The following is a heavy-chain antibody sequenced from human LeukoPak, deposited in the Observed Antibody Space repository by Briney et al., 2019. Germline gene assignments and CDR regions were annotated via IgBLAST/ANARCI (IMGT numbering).Heavy chain of an antibody. J-gene: IGHJ6*03. V-gene: IGHV4-4*07. CDR3: ARETMVRRVSPASVYYYYYYMDG. CDR2: IYTSGRT. Sequence: PSETLSLTCTVSGGSLSGDYWSWIRQPAGTGLEWIGRIYTSGRTTHNPSLHRRVTMSVDTSKNQFSLTLSSVTAADTAVYYCARETMVRRVSPASVYYYYYYMDGWGKGTTVTISS. D-gene: IGHD3-10*01. CDR1: GGSLSGDY.